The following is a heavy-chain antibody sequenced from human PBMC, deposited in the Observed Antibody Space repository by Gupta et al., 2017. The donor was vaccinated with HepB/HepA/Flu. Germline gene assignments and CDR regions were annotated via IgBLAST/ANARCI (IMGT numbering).Heavy chain of an antibody. D-gene: IGHD3-10*01. J-gene: IGHJ4*02. CDR1: GFNINSNY. CDR2: IYSGGIE. Sequence: VQLVESGGGLIQSGGSLRLACAASGFNINSNYMMWVRQAPGKGLEWVSIIYSGGIESDADSVKGRLTISRDISENTLNLQMSSLRVEDTAVYYCARGLGGSYFIDLWGQGTLVTVSS. V-gene: IGHV3-53*01. CDR3: ARGLGGSYFIDL.